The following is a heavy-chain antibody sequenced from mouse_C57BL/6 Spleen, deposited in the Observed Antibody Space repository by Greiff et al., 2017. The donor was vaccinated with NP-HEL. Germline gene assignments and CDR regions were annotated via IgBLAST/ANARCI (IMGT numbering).Heavy chain of an antibody. CDR1: GFTFSSYT. CDR2: ISGGGGNT. J-gene: IGHJ1*03. Sequence: DVMLVESGGGLVKPGGSLTLSCAASGFTFSSYTMSWVRQTPEKRLEWVATISGGGGNTYYPDSVKGRFTISRDNAKNTLYLQMSSLRSEDTALYYCARLPHWYFDVWGTGTTVTVSS. CDR3: ARLPHWYFDV. V-gene: IGHV5-9*01.